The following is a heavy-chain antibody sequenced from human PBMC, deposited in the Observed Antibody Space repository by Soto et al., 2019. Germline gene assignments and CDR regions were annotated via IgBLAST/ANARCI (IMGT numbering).Heavy chain of an antibody. CDR1: GGTFSSYT. D-gene: IGHD3-9*01. V-gene: IGHV1-69*02. J-gene: IGHJ4*02. CDR2: IIPILGIA. CDR3: ARNRDNILTGYPFDY. Sequence: QVQLVQSGAEVKKPGSSVKVSCKASGGTFSSYTISWVRQAPGQGLEWMGRIIPILGIANYAQKFQGRVTITADKSTSTAYMELSSLRSEDTAVYYCARNRDNILTGYPFDYWGQGTLVTVSS.